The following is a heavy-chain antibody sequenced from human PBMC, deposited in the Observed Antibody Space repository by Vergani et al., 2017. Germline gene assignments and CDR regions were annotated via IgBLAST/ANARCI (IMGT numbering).Heavy chain of an antibody. J-gene: IGHJ6*03. CDR2: IYTSGST. CDR3: AIDPIVVVPAAPHYYYYMDV. CDR1: GGSISSGSYY. Sequence: QVQLQESGPGLVKPSQTLSLTCTVSGGSISSGSYYWSWIRQPAGKGLEWIGRIYTSGSTNYNPSLKSRVTISVDTSKNQFSLKLSSVTAADTAVYYCAIDPIVVVPAAPHYYYYMDVWGKGTTVTVSS. D-gene: IGHD2-2*01. V-gene: IGHV4-61*02.